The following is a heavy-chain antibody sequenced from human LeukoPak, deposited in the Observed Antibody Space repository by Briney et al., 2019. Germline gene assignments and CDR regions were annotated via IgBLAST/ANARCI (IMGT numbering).Heavy chain of an antibody. CDR2: IYSSGSA. J-gene: IGHJ4*02. CDR3: AREYGDLDY. Sequence: SETLSLTCTVSGGSISGHYWSWVRQPAGKGLEWIGRIYSSGSANYNPSLKSRVTMSVDTSNNQFSLKLTSVSAADTAVYYCAREYGDLDYWGQGTLVTVSS. CDR1: GGSISGHY. V-gene: IGHV4-4*07. D-gene: IGHD4-17*01.